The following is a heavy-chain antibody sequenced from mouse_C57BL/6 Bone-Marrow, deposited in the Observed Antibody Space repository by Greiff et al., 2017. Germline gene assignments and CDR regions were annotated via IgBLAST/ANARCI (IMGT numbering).Heavy chain of an antibody. CDR2: INPSTGGT. CDR1: GYSFTGYY. D-gene: IGHD1-1*01. CDR3: ASSTVVAGDY. V-gene: IGHV1-42*01. Sequence: EVQLQQSGPELVKPGASVKISCKASGYSFTGYYMNWVKQSPEKSLEWIGEINPSTGGTTYNQKFKAKATLTVDKSSSTAYMQLKSLTSEDSAVYYCASSTVVAGDYWGQGTTLTVSS. J-gene: IGHJ2*01.